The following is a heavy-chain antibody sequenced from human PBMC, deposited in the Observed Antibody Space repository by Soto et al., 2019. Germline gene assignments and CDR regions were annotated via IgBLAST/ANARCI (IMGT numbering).Heavy chain of an antibody. CDR1: GDSVSSNTAS. J-gene: IGHJ5*02. V-gene: IGHV6-1*01. CDR3: AKGDNLGPKTGYAFDP. Sequence: TPSLTCAISGDSVSSNTASWNWIRQSPSRGLEWLGRTYFRSKWYNDYAVSVKSRIIINPDTSNNQFSLQLNSVTPEDTAVYFCAKGDNLGPKTGYAFDPWGQGIMVTVSS. CDR2: TYFRSKWYN. D-gene: IGHD5-12*01.